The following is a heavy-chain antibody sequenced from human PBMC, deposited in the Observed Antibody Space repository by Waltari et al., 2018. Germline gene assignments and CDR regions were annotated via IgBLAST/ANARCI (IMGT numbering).Heavy chain of an antibody. V-gene: IGHV4-4*07. CDR3: ARQATSWSGFDY. Sequence: QLQESGPRLVKPSETLSLTCSVSGGSLSSPWWSWTRQPAGKGLEWIGRIYISGTTNKNPSLGGRITVSLDTPKNQFSLKLTSVSAADTAVYYCARQATSWSGFDYWGPGIQVTVSS. CDR2: IYISGTT. J-gene: IGHJ4*02. D-gene: IGHD2-15*01. CDR1: GGSLSSPW.